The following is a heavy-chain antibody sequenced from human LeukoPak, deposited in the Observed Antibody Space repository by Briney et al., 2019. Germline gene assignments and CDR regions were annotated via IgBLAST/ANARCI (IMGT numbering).Heavy chain of an antibody. CDR3: AKEVMYYYHSSGPTGYFDY. J-gene: IGHJ4*02. Sequence: GRSLRLSCAGSGFTFSSYAMHWVRQAPGKGLEGVAVISYDGSNKYYADSVKGRFTISRDNSKNTLYLQMNSLRAEDTAVYYCAKEVMYYYHSSGPTGYFDYWGQGTLVTVSS. CDR2: ISYDGSNK. D-gene: IGHD3-22*01. CDR1: GFTFSSYA. V-gene: IGHV3-30*18.